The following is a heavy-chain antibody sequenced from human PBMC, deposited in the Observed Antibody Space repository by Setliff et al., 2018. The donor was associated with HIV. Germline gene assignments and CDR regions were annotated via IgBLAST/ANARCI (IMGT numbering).Heavy chain of an antibody. Sequence: ASVKVSCKASGYTFTSYAMHWVRRAPGQRLEWMGWINAGNGNTKYSQKFQGRVTITRDTSASTAYMELSSLRSEDTAVYYCARDFLFTEAAAGETFDYWGQGTRVTVSS. CDR1: GYTFTSYA. CDR3: ARDFLFTEAAAGETFDY. V-gene: IGHV1-3*01. J-gene: IGHJ4*02. CDR2: INAGNGNT. D-gene: IGHD6-13*01.